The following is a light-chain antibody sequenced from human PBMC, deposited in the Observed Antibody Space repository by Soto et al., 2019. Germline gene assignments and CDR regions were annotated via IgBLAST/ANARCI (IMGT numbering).Light chain of an antibody. CDR2: DAS. CDR3: QQYNSYSWT. V-gene: IGKV1-5*01. CDR1: QSISSW. Sequence: DIQMTQSPSTMSASVGDRVTITCRASQSISSWLAWYQQKPGKAPNLLIYDASSLESGFPSRFSGSGSGTEFTHTIISLQPDDFATYYCQQYNSYSWTFGQGTKVEIK. J-gene: IGKJ1*01.